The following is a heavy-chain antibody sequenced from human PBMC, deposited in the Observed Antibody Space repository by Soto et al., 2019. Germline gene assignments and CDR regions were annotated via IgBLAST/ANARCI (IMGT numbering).Heavy chain of an antibody. J-gene: IGHJ3*02. Sequence: VGSLRLSCAASGFSLSSYEMNWVRQAPGKGLEWVSYISSSGTTKYCADSVKGRFTISRDNAQNSLYLQMNSLRAEDTAVYYCARDLGSPDAFDIWGQGTMVTVSS. CDR3: ARDLGSPDAFDI. D-gene: IGHD6-19*01. CDR1: GFSLSSYE. CDR2: ISSSGTTK. V-gene: IGHV3-48*03.